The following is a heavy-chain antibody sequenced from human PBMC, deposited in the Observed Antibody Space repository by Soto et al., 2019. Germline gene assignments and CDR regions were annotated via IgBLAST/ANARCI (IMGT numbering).Heavy chain of an antibody. CDR1: GFTFSSYD. CDR2: IGAAGDT. V-gene: IGHV3-13*01. CDR3: AREGSSGWHDAFAI. Sequence: SLRLSCAASGFTFSSYDMHWVRQATGKGLEWVSPIGAAGDTYYPGSVKGRFTISRETAKNSLYLQMNSLRAGDTAVYYCAREGSSGWHDAFAIRRQRTMVTASS. D-gene: IGHD6-19*01. J-gene: IGHJ3*02.